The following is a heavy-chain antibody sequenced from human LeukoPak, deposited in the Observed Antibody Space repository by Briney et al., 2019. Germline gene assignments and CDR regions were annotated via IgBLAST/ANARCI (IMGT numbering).Heavy chain of an antibody. V-gene: IGHV3-23*01. CDR3: AKSYYYGSGRGSAFDY. D-gene: IGHD3-10*01. Sequence: GGSLRLSCAASGFTVSSNYMSWVRQAPGKGLEWVSAISGSGGSTYYADSVKGRFTISRDNSKNTLYLQMNSLRAEDTAVYYCAKSYYYGSGRGSAFDYWGQGTLVTVSS. J-gene: IGHJ4*02. CDR1: GFTVSSNY. CDR2: ISGSGGST.